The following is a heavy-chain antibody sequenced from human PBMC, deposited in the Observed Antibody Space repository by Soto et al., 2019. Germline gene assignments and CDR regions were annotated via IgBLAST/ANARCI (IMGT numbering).Heavy chain of an antibody. J-gene: IGHJ4*02. CDR1: GGSISSGDYY. CDR2: IYYSGST. V-gene: IGHV4-30-4*01. D-gene: IGHD3-9*01. CDR3: ARVGNDILTGSLDY. Sequence: SETLSLTCTVSGGSISSGDYYWSWIRQPPGKGLEWIGYIYYSGSTYYNPSLKSRDNISVDISKNQFSLKLSSVTAADTAVYYCARVGNDILTGSLDYWGQGTLVTVSS.